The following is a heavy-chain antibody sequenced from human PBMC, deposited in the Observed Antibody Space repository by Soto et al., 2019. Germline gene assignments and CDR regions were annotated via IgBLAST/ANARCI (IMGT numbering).Heavy chain of an antibody. Sequence: QVQLVESGGGLVNPGGSLRLSCATSGFTFSDYHMSWIRQAPGKGLEWVSYINPSSTYTAYTESLRGRFTISRDNAKNSLYLQMNSLRAEDTAVYYCVREGPMLRGVTDEDYWGQGTLVTVSS. CDR3: VREGPMLRGVTDEDY. V-gene: IGHV3-11*05. CDR2: INPSSTYT. D-gene: IGHD3-10*01. CDR1: GFTFSDYH. J-gene: IGHJ4*02.